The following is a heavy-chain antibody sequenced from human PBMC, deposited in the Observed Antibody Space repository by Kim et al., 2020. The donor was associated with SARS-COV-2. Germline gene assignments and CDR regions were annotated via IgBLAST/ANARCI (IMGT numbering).Heavy chain of an antibody. CDR2: IYYSGST. D-gene: IGHD6-19*01. Sequence: SETLSLTCTVSGGSISSSSYYWGWIRQPPGKGLEWIGSIYYSGSTYYNPSLKSRVTISVDTSKNQFSLKLSSVTAADTAVYYCAAYREPIVWLVDEDYWGQGTLVTVSS. CDR3: AAYREPIVWLVDEDY. CDR1: GGSISSSSYY. J-gene: IGHJ4*02. V-gene: IGHV4-39*01.